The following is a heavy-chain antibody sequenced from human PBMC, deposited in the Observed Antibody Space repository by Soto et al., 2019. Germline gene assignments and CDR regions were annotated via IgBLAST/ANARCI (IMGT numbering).Heavy chain of an antibody. CDR1: GYTFTSYD. V-gene: IGHV1-8*01. J-gene: IGHJ6*02. D-gene: IGHD2-2*01. CDR3: ARDRAVLVPAALNDYYYYGMDV. CDR2: MNTNSGNT. Sequence: QVQLVQSGAEVKKPGASVKVSCKASGYTFTSYDINWVRQATGQGLEWRGWMNTNSGNTGYAQKFKGRVTMTRNTSISTAYMELSSLRSEDTAVYYCARDRAVLVPAALNDYYYYGMDVWGQGTTVTVSS.